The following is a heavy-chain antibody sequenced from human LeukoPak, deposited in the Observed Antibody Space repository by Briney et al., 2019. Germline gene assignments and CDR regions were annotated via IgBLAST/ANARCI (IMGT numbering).Heavy chain of an antibody. V-gene: IGHV3-74*01. CDR3: ARVGWTVTTFKGDDY. D-gene: IGHD4-17*01. CDR2: INSDGSST. CDR1: GFTFSSYW. J-gene: IGHJ4*02. Sequence: GSLRLSCAASGFTFSSYWMHWVRQAPGKGLVWVPRINSDGSSTSYADSVKGRFTISRDNAKNTLYLQMNSLRAEDTAVYYCARVGWTVTTFKGDDYWGQGTLVTVSS.